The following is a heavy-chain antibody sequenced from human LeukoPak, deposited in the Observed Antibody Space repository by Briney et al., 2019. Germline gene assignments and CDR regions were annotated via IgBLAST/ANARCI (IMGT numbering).Heavy chain of an antibody. J-gene: IGHJ4*02. CDR1: GYTFTSYY. CDR2: INPSGGST. D-gene: IGHD2-2*01. Sequence: EASVKVSCKASGYTFTSYYMHWVRQAPGQGLEWMGIINPSGGSTSYAQKFQGRVTITRDTSTSTVYMELRSLRPEDPAVYSCARVPQLLSVGDYWGQGTLVTVSS. CDR3: ARVPQLLSVGDY. V-gene: IGHV1-46*01.